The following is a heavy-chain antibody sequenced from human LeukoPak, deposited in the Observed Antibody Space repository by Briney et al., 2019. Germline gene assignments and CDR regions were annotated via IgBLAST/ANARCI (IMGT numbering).Heavy chain of an antibody. CDR2: ISYDGSNK. J-gene: IGHJ6*02. CDR3: ASQYGMDV. Sequence: PGGSLRLSCAASGFTFSSYAMHWVRQAPGKGPEWVAVISYDGSNKYYADSVKGRFTISRDNAKNTLYLQMNSLRAEDTAVYYCASQYGMDVWGPGTTVTVSS. CDR1: GFTFSSYA. V-gene: IGHV3-30-3*01.